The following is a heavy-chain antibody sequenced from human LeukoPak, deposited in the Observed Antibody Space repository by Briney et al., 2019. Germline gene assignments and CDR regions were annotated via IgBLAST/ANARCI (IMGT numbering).Heavy chain of an antibody. D-gene: IGHD3-22*01. V-gene: IGHV1-46*01. Sequence: ASVKVSCKASGYTFTSYYMHWVRQAPGQGLEWMGIINPSGGSTSYAQKFQGRVTMTRDMSTSTVYMELSSLRSEDTAVYYCARVSGPPKLRRTNYYDSSPNWFDPWGQGTLVTVSS. CDR1: GYTFTSYY. CDR2: INPSGGST. J-gene: IGHJ5*02. CDR3: ARVSGPPKLRRTNYYDSSPNWFDP.